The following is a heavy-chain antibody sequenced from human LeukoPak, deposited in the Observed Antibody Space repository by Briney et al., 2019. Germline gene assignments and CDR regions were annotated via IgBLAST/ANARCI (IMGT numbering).Heavy chain of an antibody. Sequence: GGSLRLSCAASGFTFSSYSMNWVRQAPGKGLEWVSSISSSSSYIYYADSVKGRFTISRDNAKNSLYLQMNSLGAEDTAVYYCARFNIPIAAAIDYWGQGTLVTVSS. V-gene: IGHV3-21*01. D-gene: IGHD6-13*01. CDR3: ARFNIPIAAAIDY. CDR2: ISSSSSYI. J-gene: IGHJ4*02. CDR1: GFTFSSYS.